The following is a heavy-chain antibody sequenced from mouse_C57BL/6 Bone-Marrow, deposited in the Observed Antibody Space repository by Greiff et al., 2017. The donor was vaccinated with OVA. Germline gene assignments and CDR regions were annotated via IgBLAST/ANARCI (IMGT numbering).Heavy chain of an antibody. CDR3: AKNLLPYSPFAY. CDR2: IWRGGST. J-gene: IGHJ3*01. Sequence: VQLQESGPGLVQPSQSLSITCPVSGFSLTSYGVHWVRQSPGKGLEWLGVIWRGGSTDYNAAFMSRLSITKDNSKSQVFFKMNSLQADDTAIYYCAKNLLPYSPFAYWGQGTLVTVSA. CDR1: GFSLTSYG. D-gene: IGHD2-1*01. V-gene: IGHV2-5*01.